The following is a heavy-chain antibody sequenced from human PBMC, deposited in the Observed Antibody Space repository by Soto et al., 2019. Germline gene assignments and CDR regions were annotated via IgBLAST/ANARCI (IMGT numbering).Heavy chain of an antibody. CDR3: ARGRYCSSTSCYGSR. D-gene: IGHD2-2*01. CDR1: GFTFSSYS. V-gene: IGHV3-49*04. CDR2: IRTRSYGGTT. Sequence: GGSLRLSCAASGFTFSSYSMNWVRQAPGKGLEWVSSIRTRSYGGTTEYDASVKGRFTISRDDSKSIAYLQMNSLKTEDTAVYYCARGRYCSSTSCYGSRWGQGTMVTVSS. J-gene: IGHJ3*01.